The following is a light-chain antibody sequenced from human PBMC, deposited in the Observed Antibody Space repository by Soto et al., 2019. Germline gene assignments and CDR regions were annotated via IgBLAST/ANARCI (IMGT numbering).Light chain of an antibody. Sequence: QSALTQPPSASGSPGPSVTISCTGTNNDVGVYNYVSWYQQHPGKAPRLMIYEVTKRPSDIPDRFSGSKSGNTASLTVSGLQAEDEAYYYCSSYAGTNNYVFGTGTKLTVL. CDR3: SSYAGTNNYV. CDR2: EVT. V-gene: IGLV2-8*01. J-gene: IGLJ1*01. CDR1: NNDVGVYNY.